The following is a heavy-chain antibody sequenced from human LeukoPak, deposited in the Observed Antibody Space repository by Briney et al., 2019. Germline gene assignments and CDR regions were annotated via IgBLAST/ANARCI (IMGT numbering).Heavy chain of an antibody. D-gene: IGHD5/OR15-5a*01. CDR3: ARESTGFDY. CDR1: GFTFSSYS. V-gene: IGHV3-30*03. J-gene: IGHJ4*02. CDR2: ISYDGSNK. Sequence: GGSLRLSCAASGFTFSSYSMNWVRQAPGKGLEWVAVISYDGSNKYYADSVKGRFTISRDNSKNTLYLQMNSLRAEDTAVYYCARESTGFDYWGQGTLVTVSS.